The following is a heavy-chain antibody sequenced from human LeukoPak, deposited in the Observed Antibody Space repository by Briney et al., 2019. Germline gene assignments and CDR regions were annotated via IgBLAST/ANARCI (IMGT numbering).Heavy chain of an antibody. J-gene: IGHJ5*02. Sequence: ASVKVSCKASGYTFTGYYMHWVRQAPGQGLEWMGRINPNSGGTNYAQKFQGRVTMTRDTSISTAYMELSRLRSDDTAVYYCARARSSSYGNNWFDPWGQGTLVTVSS. CDR2: INPNSGGT. CDR1: GYTFTGYY. D-gene: IGHD6-6*01. V-gene: IGHV1-2*06. CDR3: ARARSSSYGNNWFDP.